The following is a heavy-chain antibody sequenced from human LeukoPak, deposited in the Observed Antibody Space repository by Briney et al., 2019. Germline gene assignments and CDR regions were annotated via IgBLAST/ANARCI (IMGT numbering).Heavy chain of an antibody. D-gene: IGHD3-16*01. CDR1: GFTFSSYA. J-gene: IGHJ6*02. CDR2: ITSSGGST. CDR3: ARGGGLDV. Sequence: PGGSLRLSCVASGFTFSSYAMNWVRQASGMGLEWVSVITSSGGSTAYADSVRGRFTISRDNSKNTLYMQMNSLRAEDTAVYFCARGGGLDVWGQGATVTVSS. V-gene: IGHV3-23*01.